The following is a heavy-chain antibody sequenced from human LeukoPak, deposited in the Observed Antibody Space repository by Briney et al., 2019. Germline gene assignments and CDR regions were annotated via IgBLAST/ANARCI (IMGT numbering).Heavy chain of an antibody. V-gene: IGHV3-23*01. D-gene: IGHD3-16*02. CDR3: AKALVRGPYYFDY. J-gene: IGHJ4*02. CDR2: ISGSGGST. CDR1: GFTFSSYA. Sequence: GGSLRLSCAASGFTFSSYAMSWVRQAPGKGLEWVSAISGSGGSTYCADSVKGRFTISRDNSKNTLYLQMNSLRAEDTAVYYCAKALVRGPYYFDYWGQGTLVTVSS.